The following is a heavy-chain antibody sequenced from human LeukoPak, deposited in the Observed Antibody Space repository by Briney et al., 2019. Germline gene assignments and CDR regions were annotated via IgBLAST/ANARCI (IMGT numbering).Heavy chain of an antibody. CDR2: IYYSGST. CDR3: ARSSYYYDSSGWGYYFDY. V-gene: IGHV4-59*08. J-gene: IGHJ4*02. Sequence: SETLSPTCAVYGGSFSGYYWSWIRQPPGKGLEWIGYIYYSGSTNYNPSLKSRVTISVDTSKNQFSLKLSSVTAADTAVYYCARSSYYYDSSGWGYYFDYWGQGTLVTVSS. D-gene: IGHD3-22*01. CDR1: GGSFSGYY.